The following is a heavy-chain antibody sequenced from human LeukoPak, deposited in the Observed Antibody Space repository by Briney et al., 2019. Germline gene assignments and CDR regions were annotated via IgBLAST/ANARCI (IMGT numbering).Heavy chain of an antibody. V-gene: IGHV4-61*08. CDR1: GGSISSGGYY. J-gene: IGHJ5*02. D-gene: IGHD1-26*01. Sequence: PSETLSLTCTVSGGSISSGGYYWSWIRQPPGKGLEWIGYIYHSGSTNYNPSLKSRVTISVDTSKNQFSLKLSFVTAADTAVYYCARHTPSYGWFDPWGQGTLVTVSS. CDR3: ARHTPSYGWFDP. CDR2: IYHSGST.